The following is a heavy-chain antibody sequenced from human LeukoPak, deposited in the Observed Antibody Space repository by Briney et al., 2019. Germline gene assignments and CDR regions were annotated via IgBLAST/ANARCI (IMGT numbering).Heavy chain of an antibody. CDR3: ARGPGFGVALRHHYYYYMDV. D-gene: IGHD3-3*01. V-gene: IGHV1-69*01. CDR2: IIPIFGTA. Sequence: SVKVSCKASGGTFSSYAISWVRQAPGQGLEWMGGIIPIFGTANYAQKFQGRVTITADESTSTAYMELSSLRSEDTAVYYCARGPGFGVALRHHYYYYMDVWGKGTTVTVSS. J-gene: IGHJ6*03. CDR1: GGTFSSYA.